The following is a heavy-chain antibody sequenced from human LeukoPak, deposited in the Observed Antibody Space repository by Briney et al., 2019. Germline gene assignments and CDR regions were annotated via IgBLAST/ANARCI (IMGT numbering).Heavy chain of an antibody. CDR1: GFTFSNAW. CDR3: TTDMDYYDSSGYFII. J-gene: IGHJ4*02. V-gene: IGHV3-15*07. CDR2: IKSKTDGGTT. D-gene: IGHD3-22*01. Sequence: PGGSLRLSCAASGFTFSNAWMNWVRQAPGKGLEWVCRIKSKTDGGTTDYAAPVKGRFTISRDDSKNTLYLQMNSLKTEDTAVYYCTTDMDYYDSSGYFIIWGQGTLVTVSS.